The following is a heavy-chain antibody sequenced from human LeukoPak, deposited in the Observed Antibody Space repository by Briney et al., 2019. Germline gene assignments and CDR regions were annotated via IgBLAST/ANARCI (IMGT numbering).Heavy chain of an antibody. CDR3: ARAYASGSYSYHGY. CDR1: AFIFSNYG. Sequence: PGGSLRLSCAASAFIFSNYGINWVRQAPGKGLEWVSTISPTGEGTHYADSVRGRFTISRDNSKNTLYLQMNSLTAEDTAVYYCARAYASGSYSYHGYWGQGTLVTVSS. J-gene: IGHJ4*02. D-gene: IGHD3-10*01. V-gene: IGHV3-23*01. CDR2: ISPTGEGT.